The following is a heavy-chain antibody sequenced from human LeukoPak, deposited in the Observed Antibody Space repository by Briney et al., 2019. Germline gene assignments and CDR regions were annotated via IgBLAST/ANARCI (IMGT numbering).Heavy chain of an antibody. V-gene: IGHV3-74*01. Sequence: GRSLRLSCAASGFTFSSYWMHWVRQAPGKGLVWVSRINSDGSSTSYADSVKGRFTISRDNAKNTLYLQMNSLRAEDTAVYYCARERVVVTAIEDCYYGMDVWGQGTTVTVSS. CDR2: INSDGSST. D-gene: IGHD2-21*02. CDR1: GFTFSSYW. J-gene: IGHJ6*02. CDR3: ARERVVVTAIEDCYYGMDV.